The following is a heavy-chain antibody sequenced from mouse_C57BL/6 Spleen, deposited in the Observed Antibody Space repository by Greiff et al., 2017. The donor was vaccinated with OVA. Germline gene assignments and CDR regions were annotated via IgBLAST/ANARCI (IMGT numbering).Heavy chain of an antibody. CDR3: ARGDDYDGFDY. J-gene: IGHJ2*01. CDR2: ISSGGSYT. D-gene: IGHD2-4*01. V-gene: IGHV5-6*02. Sequence: DVMLVESGGDLVKPGGSLKLSCAASGFTFSSYGMSWVRQTPDKRLEWVATISSGGSYTYYPDSVKGRFTISRDNAKNTLYLQMSSLKSEDTALYYCARGDDYDGFDYWGQGTTLTVSS. CDR1: GFTFSSYG.